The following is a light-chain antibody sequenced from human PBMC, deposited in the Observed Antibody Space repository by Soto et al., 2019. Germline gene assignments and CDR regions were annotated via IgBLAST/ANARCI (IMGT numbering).Light chain of an antibody. CDR1: QGISSY. Sequence: AIRMTQSPSSLSASTGDRVTITCRASQGISSYLAWYQQKPGKAPKLLIYAASTLQSGVPSRFSGSGSGTDFTLTISCLQSEDFATYYCQQYHSYPLTFGGGTKVDIK. V-gene: IGKV1-8*01. J-gene: IGKJ4*01. CDR3: QQYHSYPLT. CDR2: AAS.